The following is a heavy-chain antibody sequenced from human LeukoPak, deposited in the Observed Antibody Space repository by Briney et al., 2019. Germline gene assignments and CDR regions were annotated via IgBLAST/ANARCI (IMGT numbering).Heavy chain of an antibody. Sequence: PGGSLRLSCAASGFTFSSYSMNWVRQAPGKGLEWVSSISSSSSYIYYADSVKGRSTISRDNAKNSLYLQMNSLRAEDTAVYYCARATASGYAFDIWGQGTMVTVSS. D-gene: IGHD1-1*01. CDR1: GFTFSSYS. CDR2: ISSSSSYI. V-gene: IGHV3-21*01. J-gene: IGHJ3*02. CDR3: ARATASGYAFDI.